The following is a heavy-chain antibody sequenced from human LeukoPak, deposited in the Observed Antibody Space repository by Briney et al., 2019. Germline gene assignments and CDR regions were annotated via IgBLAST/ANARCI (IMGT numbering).Heavy chain of an antibody. CDR3: ARDGTLYDILTGSRWGHFDY. Sequence: SETLSLTCTVSGGFISGYYWSWIRQSPGKGLEWIGYIYYSGSTNYNPSLKSRVTISVDTSKNQFSLKLSSVTTADTAVYYCARDGTLYDILTGSRWGHFDYWGQGTPVTVSS. J-gene: IGHJ4*02. CDR1: GGFISGYY. V-gene: IGHV4-59*01. CDR2: IYYSGST. D-gene: IGHD3-9*01.